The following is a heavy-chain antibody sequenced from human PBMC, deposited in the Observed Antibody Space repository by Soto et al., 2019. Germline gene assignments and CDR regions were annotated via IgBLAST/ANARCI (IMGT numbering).Heavy chain of an antibody. D-gene: IGHD2-2*01. J-gene: IGHJ3*02. CDR2: FDPEDGET. CDR1: GYTLTELS. CDR3: ASDSWLGYCSSTSCPGHAFDI. Sequence: QVQLVQSGAEVKKPGASVKVSCKVSGYTLTELSMHWVRQAPGKGLEWMGGFDPEDGETIYAQKFQGRVTMTEDTSTDTAYMELSSLRSEDTAVYYCASDSWLGYCSSTSCPGHAFDIWGQGTMVTVSS. V-gene: IGHV1-24*01.